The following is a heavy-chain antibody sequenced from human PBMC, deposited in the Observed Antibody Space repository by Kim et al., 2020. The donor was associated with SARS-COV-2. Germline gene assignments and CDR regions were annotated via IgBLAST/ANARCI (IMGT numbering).Heavy chain of an antibody. CDR2: IYYSGNI. Sequence: SETLSLTCSVSGGSISSNGFYWDWIRQPPGKGLEWIGNIYYSGNIYYTPSLRSRVTISLDTSRNQFSLRLSSVTAADTAVYYCARHPARNDWFDPWGQGTLVTVSS. CDR3: ARHPARNDWFDP. V-gene: IGHV4-39*01. J-gene: IGHJ5*02. CDR1: GGSISSNGFY. D-gene: IGHD1-1*01.